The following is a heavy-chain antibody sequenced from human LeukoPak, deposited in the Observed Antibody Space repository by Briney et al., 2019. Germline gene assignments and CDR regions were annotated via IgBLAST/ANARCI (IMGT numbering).Heavy chain of an antibody. CDR3: ARDQYCSGGSCYCYY. V-gene: IGHV3-48*03. CDR2: ISSSGSVI. J-gene: IGHJ4*02. D-gene: IGHD2-15*01. Sequence: GGSLRLSCAASGFTFSSYEMNWVRQAPGKGLEWVSHISSSGSVIYYAGSVKGRFTISRDNAKNSLYLQMNSLRAEDTAVYYCARDQYCSGGSCYCYYWGQGTLVTVSS. CDR1: GFTFSSYE.